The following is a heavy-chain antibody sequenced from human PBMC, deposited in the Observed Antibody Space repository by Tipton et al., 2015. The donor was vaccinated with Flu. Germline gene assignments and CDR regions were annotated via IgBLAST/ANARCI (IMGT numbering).Heavy chain of an antibody. D-gene: IGHD2/OR15-2a*01. CDR2: ISSSGDNT. CDR3: ARGMNSGLVDV. J-gene: IGHJ6*02. V-gene: IGHV3-64*02. Sequence: SLRLSCAASGFTFSDYAMHWVRQAPGKGLEYVSAISSSGDNTYYADSVKGRFTISRDNSKNTLYLQMSSLRADDMAVYYCARGMNSGLVDVWGQGTTVTVSS. CDR1: GFTFSDYA.